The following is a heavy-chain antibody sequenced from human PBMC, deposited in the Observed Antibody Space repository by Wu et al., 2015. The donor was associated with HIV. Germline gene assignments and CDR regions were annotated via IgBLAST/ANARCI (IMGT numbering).Heavy chain of an antibody. CDR3: ARDMPSIYDSSGHRSLDI. CDR1: GYTFTGYY. V-gene: IGHV1-2*02. Sequence: QVQLVQSGAEVKKPGASVKVSCKASGYTFTGYYMHWVRQAPGQGLEWMGWINPNSGGTNYAQKFKERVTLTTDTATATAFMELRRLTSNDTAVYFCARDMPSIYDSSGHRSLDIWGQGTVVAVSS. CDR2: INPNSGGT. D-gene: IGHD3-22*01. J-gene: IGHJ3*02.